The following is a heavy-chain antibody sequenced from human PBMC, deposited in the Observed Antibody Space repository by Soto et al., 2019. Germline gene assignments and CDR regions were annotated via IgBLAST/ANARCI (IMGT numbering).Heavy chain of an antibody. CDR1: GGSFSGYY. CDR2: INHSGST. J-gene: IGHJ6*03. Sequence: PSETLSLTCAVYGGSFSGYYWSWIRQPPGKGLEWIGEINHSGSTNYNPSLKSRVTISVDTSKNQFSLKLSSVTAADTAVYYCARARVPAAMPAYYYYYMYVWGQGTTVPVSS. V-gene: IGHV4-34*01. CDR3: ARARVPAAMPAYYYYYMYV. D-gene: IGHD2-2*01.